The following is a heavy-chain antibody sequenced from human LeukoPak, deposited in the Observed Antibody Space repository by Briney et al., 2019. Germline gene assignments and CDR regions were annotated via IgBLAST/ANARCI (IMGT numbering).Heavy chain of an antibody. Sequence: KASETLSLTCTVSNGSISSHFWTWVRQPPGKGLEWIGYIYYSGSTNYNPSLKSRVTISVDTSKNQFSLKLSSVTAADTAVYYCARLATIMHAFDIWGQGTMVTVSS. CDR2: IYYSGST. CDR3: ARLATIMHAFDI. J-gene: IGHJ3*02. D-gene: IGHD5-24*01. V-gene: IGHV4-59*11. CDR1: NGSISSHF.